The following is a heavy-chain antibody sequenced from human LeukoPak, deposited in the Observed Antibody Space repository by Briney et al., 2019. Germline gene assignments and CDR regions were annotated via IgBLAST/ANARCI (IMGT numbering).Heavy chain of an antibody. Sequence: ASVKVTCKASGYTFTAYYIHWVRQAPGQGLEWMGWIDTNTGANKYPQKFQGRVTITRDTSTGTAYIELSSLISGDTALYYCASEAFCAGGSCNVQRVASWGPGTLVTVSS. CDR3: ASEAFCAGGSCNVQRVAS. V-gene: IGHV1-2*02. J-gene: IGHJ4*02. D-gene: IGHD2-8*02. CDR2: IDTNTGAN. CDR1: GYTFTAYY.